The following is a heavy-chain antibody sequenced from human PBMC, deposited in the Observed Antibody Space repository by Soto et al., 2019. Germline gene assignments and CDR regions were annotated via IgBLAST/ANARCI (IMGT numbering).Heavy chain of an antibody. D-gene: IGHD3-16*01. CDR3: ARLCLDAFDI. Sequence: QLQLQESGPGLVKPSETLSLTCTISGGSISSSSYYWGWIRQPPGKGLEWIGSIYYSGSTYYNPSLKSRVTISVDTAKNQCSLMLSSVTAADTAVYYCARLCLDAFDIWGQGTMVTVSS. V-gene: IGHV4-39*01. CDR2: IYYSGST. J-gene: IGHJ3*02. CDR1: GGSISSSSYY.